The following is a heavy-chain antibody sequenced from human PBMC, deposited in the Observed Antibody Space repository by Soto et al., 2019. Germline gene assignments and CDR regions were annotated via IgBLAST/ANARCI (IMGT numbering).Heavy chain of an antibody. Sequence: ASVKISCKASGYTFTSYAMHWVRQAPGQRLEWMGWINAGNGNTKYSQKLQGRVTITRDTSASTAYMELSSLRSEDTAVYYCARVGIRREFLFWGEGTLVTVSS. CDR3: ARVGIRREFLF. V-gene: IGHV1-3*01. D-gene: IGHD3-10*01. CDR2: INAGNGNT. J-gene: IGHJ4*02. CDR1: GYTFTSYA.